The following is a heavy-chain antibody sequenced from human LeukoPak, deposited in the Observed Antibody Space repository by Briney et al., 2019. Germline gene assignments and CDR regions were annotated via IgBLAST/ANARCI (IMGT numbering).Heavy chain of an antibody. CDR3: VRALMGTSDH. V-gene: IGHV3-74*01. Sequence: PGGSLRLSCAASGFSFSNSWMSWVRQPPGKGLVWVSRMNSDGSTTNCADSGKGRFTISRDNTKNTLYLKINSLRAEDTAVYYCVRALMGTSDHWGQGSLVTVSS. J-gene: IGHJ4*02. CDR1: GFSFSNSW. CDR2: MNSDGSTT. D-gene: IGHD7-27*01.